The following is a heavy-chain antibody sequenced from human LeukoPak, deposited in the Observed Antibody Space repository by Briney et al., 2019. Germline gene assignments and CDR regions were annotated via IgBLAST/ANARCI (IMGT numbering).Heavy chain of an antibody. D-gene: IGHD1-26*01. J-gene: IGHJ3*02. CDR1: GFTFSSYW. V-gene: IGHV3-9*03. CDR2: ISWNSGSI. CDR3: ARVVLSGSYRGAFDI. Sequence: GGSLRLSCAASGFTFSSYWMHWVRHAPGKGLEWVSGISWNSGSIGYADSVKGRFTISRDNAKNSLYLQMNSLRAEDMALYYCARVVLSGSYRGAFDIWGQGTMVTVSS.